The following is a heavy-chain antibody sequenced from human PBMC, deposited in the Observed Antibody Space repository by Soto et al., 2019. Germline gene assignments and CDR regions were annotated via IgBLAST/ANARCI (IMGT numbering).Heavy chain of an antibody. J-gene: IGHJ4*02. Sequence: QIHRVQSGAEVKKPGASVKVSCKTSGYTFSNYGISWVRQAPGQGLEWMGWISAYNGNTNYAQKFQDRVTMTTDTSTDTAYMELRSLRSDDTAVYYCTTYTGNYSVLDYWGQGTLVTVSS. CDR1: GYTFSNYG. CDR3: TTYTGNYSVLDY. V-gene: IGHV1-18*04. D-gene: IGHD1-26*01. CDR2: ISAYNGNT.